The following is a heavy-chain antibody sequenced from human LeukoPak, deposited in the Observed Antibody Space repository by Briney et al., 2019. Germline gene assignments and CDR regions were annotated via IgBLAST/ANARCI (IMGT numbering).Heavy chain of an antibody. V-gene: IGHV3-30*04. CDR1: GFTFSSYA. CDR3: AKVRIQLWSDFDY. D-gene: IGHD5-18*01. J-gene: IGHJ4*02. Sequence: PGGSLRLSCAASGFTFSSYAMHWVRQAPGKGLEWVAVISYDGSNKYYADSVKGRFTISRDNSKNTLYLQMNSLRAEDTAVYYCAKVRIQLWSDFDYWGQGTLVTVSS. CDR2: ISYDGSNK.